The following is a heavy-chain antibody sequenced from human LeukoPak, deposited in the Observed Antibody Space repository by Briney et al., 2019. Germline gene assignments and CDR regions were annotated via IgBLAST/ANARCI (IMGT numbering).Heavy chain of an antibody. CDR1: GGSISIGSYY. V-gene: IGHV4-61*02. CDR2: IHTSGST. J-gene: IGHJ3*02. D-gene: IGHD3-22*01. CDR3: ASDFTYDYDTSGNDAFDI. Sequence: SETLSLTCTVSGGSISIGSYYWSWIRQPAGKGLEGIGRIHTSGSTNYSPSLKPRVTISIDTFKNQFSLKLSSVTAAETAVYYCASDFTYDYDTSGNDAFDIWGQGTMVTISS.